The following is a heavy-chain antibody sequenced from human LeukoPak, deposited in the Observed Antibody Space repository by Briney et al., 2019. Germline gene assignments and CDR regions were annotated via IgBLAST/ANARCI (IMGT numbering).Heavy chain of an antibody. J-gene: IGHJ4*02. CDR1: GFTFDDYA. Sequence: TGGSLRLSCAASGFTFDDYAMHWVRQAPGKGLEWVSGISWNSGSIGYADSVKGRFTISRDNAKNSLYLQMNSLRVEDTAVYYCLRGDRRDYWGQGTLVTVSS. CDR2: ISWNSGSI. CDR3: LRGDRRDY. V-gene: IGHV3-9*01. D-gene: IGHD3-10*01.